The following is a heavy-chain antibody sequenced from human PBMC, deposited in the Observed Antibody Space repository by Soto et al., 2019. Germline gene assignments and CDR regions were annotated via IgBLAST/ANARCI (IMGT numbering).Heavy chain of an antibody. CDR3: AEDRSSSAEYGIDV. CDR2: ISYDGSNK. J-gene: IGHJ6*02. D-gene: IGHD6-19*01. Sequence: QVQLVESGGGVVQPGRSLRLSCAASGFTFRTYGMHWVRQAPGKGLEWVAVISYDGSNKYYADSVKGRFTISRDNSRNTLYLQMNSLRAEDTAVYYCAEDRSSSAEYGIDVWGQGTTVTVSS. CDR1: GFTFRTYG. V-gene: IGHV3-30*18.